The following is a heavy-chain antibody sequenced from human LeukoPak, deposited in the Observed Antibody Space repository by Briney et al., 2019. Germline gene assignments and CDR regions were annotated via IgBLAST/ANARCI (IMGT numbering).Heavy chain of an antibody. Sequence: ASVKVSCKASGYTFTSYGISWXRXAXGQGXXWXXWXXAYNGNTNYAQKLQXRVTMTTDTSTSTAYMELRSLRSDDTAVYYCARIGVTDYYDSSGYRDYWGQGTLVTVSS. CDR2: XXAYNGNT. J-gene: IGHJ4*02. CDR1: GYTFTSYG. V-gene: IGHV1-18*01. CDR3: ARIGVTDYYDSSGYRDY. D-gene: IGHD3-22*01.